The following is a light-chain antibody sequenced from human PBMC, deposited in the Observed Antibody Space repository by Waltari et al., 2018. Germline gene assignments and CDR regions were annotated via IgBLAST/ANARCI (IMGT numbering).Light chain of an antibody. Sequence: EILLTQSPGTLSLSPGETGTLSCRASQSLSSTNLAWYQQKPGQAPRLLIYGTSLRTAGIPDRFSGSGSGTDFTLTIHRLEPEDFAVYYCQQYNNSPYTFGQGTKLEIK. CDR3: QQYNNSPYT. V-gene: IGKV3-20*01. J-gene: IGKJ2*01. CDR2: GTS. CDR1: QSLSSTN.